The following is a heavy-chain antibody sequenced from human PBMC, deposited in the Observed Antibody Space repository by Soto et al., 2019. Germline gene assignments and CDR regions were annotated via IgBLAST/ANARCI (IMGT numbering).Heavy chain of an antibody. CDR2: ISGSGSNT. CDR3: AKERTGKVDY. CDR1: GFTFSNYA. Sequence: PGGSLRLSCASSGFTFSNYAMSWVRQAPGKGLEWVSTISGSGSNTYYADSVKGRFTISRDNSKNTLYLQMNSLRAEDTAVYYCAKERTGKVDYWGQGTLVTLSS. V-gene: IGHV3-23*01. J-gene: IGHJ4*02.